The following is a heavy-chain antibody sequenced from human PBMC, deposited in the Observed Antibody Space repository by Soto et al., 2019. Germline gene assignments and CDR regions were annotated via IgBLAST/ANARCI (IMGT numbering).Heavy chain of an antibody. CDR1: GFTFNNYA. CDR3: ANWLEGTMVYFDF. CDR2: ISGRGDRT. V-gene: IGHV3-23*01. Sequence: GGSLRLSCAASGFTFNNYAMTWARQAPGDGLEWGSAISGRGDRTYYADSVKGGFTISRDNSKNTLYLQMNTLRAEDTDLYYCANWLEGTMVYFDFWGQGTLVTVSS. D-gene: IGHD2-8*01. J-gene: IGHJ4*02.